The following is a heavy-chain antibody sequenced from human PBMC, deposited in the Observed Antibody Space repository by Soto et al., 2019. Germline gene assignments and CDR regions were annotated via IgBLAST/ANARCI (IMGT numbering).Heavy chain of an antibody. Sequence: GWSLRLSCASSGFTFISYGMHWVRQAPGKGLEWVAVISYDGSNKYYADSVKGRFTISRDNSKNTLYLQMNSLRAEDTAVYYCAKAQGRHYDILTGYYWDIDCWGQGTLVTVSS. V-gene: IGHV3-30*18. CDR2: ISYDGSNK. J-gene: IGHJ4*02. CDR3: AKAQGRHYDILTGYYWDIDC. D-gene: IGHD3-9*01. CDR1: GFTFISYG.